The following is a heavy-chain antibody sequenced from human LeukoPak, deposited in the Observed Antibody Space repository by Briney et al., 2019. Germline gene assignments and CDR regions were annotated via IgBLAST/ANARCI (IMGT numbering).Heavy chain of an antibody. Sequence: SETLSLTCTVSGGSISSYCWSWIRQPPGKGLEWIGYIYYSGSTNYNPSLKSRVTISVDTSKNQFSLKLSSVTAADTAVYYCASLDCSSTSCYIYYWGQGTLVTVSS. V-gene: IGHV4-59*01. CDR2: IYYSGST. CDR3: ASLDCSSTSCYIYY. CDR1: GGSISSYC. J-gene: IGHJ4*02. D-gene: IGHD2-2*01.